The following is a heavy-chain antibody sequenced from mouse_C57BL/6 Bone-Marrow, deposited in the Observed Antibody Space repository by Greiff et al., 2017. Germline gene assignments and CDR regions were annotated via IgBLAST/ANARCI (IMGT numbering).Heavy chain of an antibody. D-gene: IGHD2-4*01. CDR1: GFTFSSYG. J-gene: IGHJ1*03. V-gene: IGHV5-6*01. Sequence: EVKLMESGGDLVKPGGSLKLSCAASGFTFSSYGMSWVRQTPDKRLLWVATISSGGSYTYYPDSVKGRFTISRDNAKNTLYLQMNCQKSENTAMYYCARDDYDGYFDFWGTGTTVTVSS. CDR2: ISSGGSYT. CDR3: ARDDYDGYFDF.